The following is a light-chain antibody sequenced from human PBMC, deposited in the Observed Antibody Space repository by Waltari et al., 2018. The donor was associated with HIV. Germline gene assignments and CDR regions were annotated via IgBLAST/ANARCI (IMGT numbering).Light chain of an antibody. J-gene: IGKJ2*01. Sequence: EIVLAQSPRTLSLSPGARATLSCRASQTVTSNYFAWYQVRPGQAPRLLIYGASIRATGVPDKFSGSGSGTDFTLTIGRLEPEDFAVYYCHQYGTSPRTFGQGSKVEIK. CDR3: HQYGTSPRT. V-gene: IGKV3-20*01. CDR1: QTVTSNY. CDR2: GAS.